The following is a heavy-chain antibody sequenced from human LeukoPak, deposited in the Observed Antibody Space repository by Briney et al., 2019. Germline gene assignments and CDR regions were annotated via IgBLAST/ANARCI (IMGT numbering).Heavy chain of an antibody. J-gene: IGHJ6*02. V-gene: IGHV6-1*01. CDR2: TYYRSKWYN. D-gene: IGHD1-7*01. CDR3: ARDFGGNNWNLPSYGMDV. Sequence: SQTLSLTCAISGDIVSRNSAAWNWIRQSPSRGLEWLGRTYYRSKWYNDYAVSVKSRITINPDTSKNQFSLQLNSVTPEDTAVYYCARDFGGNNWNLPSYGMDVWGQGTTVTVSS. CDR1: GDIVSRNSAA.